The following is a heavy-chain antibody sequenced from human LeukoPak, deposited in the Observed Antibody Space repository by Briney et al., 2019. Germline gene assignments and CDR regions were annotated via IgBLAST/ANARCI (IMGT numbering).Heavy chain of an antibody. CDR2: LSSGGINK. CDR1: GFTLSTYG. D-gene: IGHD3-22*01. Sequence: PGRSLRLSCAASGFTLSTYGIHWVRQAPGKGREGVGLLSSGGINKHYADSVKGRFIISRDNSMNTLYLQMNSLGVEDTAVYYCAKDSSADDSSGYSYYFDYWGQGTLVTVSS. CDR3: AKDSSADDSSGYSYYFDY. J-gene: IGHJ4*02. V-gene: IGHV3-30*18.